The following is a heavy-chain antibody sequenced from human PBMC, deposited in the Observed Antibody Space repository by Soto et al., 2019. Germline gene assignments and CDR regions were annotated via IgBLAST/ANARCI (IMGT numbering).Heavy chain of an antibody. D-gene: IGHD3-3*01. J-gene: IGHJ6*02. CDR2: ISGSGGST. Sequence: GGSLRLSCAASGFTFSNAWMSWVRQAPGKGLGWVSTISGSGGSTYYADSVKGRFTISRDNSKNTLYLQMNSLRAEDTAVYYCAKDQARSGSSYYYYYGMDVWGQGTTVTVSS. CDR3: AKDQARSGSSYYYYYGMDV. V-gene: IGHV3-23*01. CDR1: GFTFSNAW.